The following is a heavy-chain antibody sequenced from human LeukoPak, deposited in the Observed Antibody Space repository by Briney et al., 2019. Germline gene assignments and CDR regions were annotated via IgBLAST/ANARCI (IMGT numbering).Heavy chain of an antibody. J-gene: IGHJ5*02. V-gene: IGHV3-15*01. D-gene: IGHD5/OR15-5a*01. Sequence: GGSLRLSCAASGFTFSNTGMTWVRQAPGKGLEWICRIQSSTNGATVDYAAPVKGRFTISRDDSKTTLYLQTNSLTTVDTAFYYCATDFYDACEPWGQGTLVTVSS. CDR2: IQSSTNGATV. CDR1: GFTFSNTG. CDR3: ATDFYDACEP.